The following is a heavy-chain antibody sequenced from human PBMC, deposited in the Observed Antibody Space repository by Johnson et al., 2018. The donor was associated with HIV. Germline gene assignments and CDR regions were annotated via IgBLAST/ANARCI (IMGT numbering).Heavy chain of an antibody. CDR1: GVTSDDYG. D-gene: IGHD3-10*01. CDR2: IGTGGDT. J-gene: IGHJ3*02. Sequence: AAGGVTSDDYGMSWVRQPTGKGLEWVSGIGTGGDTYYPDSVKGRFTISRENAKNSLYLQMNSLTAGDTAVYYCARAKVIRGAEGWAFDMWGQGTLVTVSS. CDR3: ARAKVIRGAEGWAFDM. V-gene: IGHV3-13*01.